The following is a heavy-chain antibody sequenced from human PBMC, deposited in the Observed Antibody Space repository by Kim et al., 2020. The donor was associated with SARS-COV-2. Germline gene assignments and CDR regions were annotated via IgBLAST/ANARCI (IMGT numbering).Heavy chain of an antibody. J-gene: IGHJ3*02. CDR3: ARGGRGSWAFDI. Sequence: YYADSVKGRFTISRDNSKNTLYLQMNSLRAEDTAVYYCARGGRGSWAFDIWGQGTMVTVSS. D-gene: IGHD3-10*01. V-gene: IGHV3-33*01.